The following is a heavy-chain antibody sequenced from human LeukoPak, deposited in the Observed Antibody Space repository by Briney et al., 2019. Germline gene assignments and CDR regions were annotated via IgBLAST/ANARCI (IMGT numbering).Heavy chain of an antibody. CDR1: GFTFSSYS. J-gene: IGHJ3*02. V-gene: IGHV3-64*02. Sequence: SGGSLRLSCAASGFTFSSYSMHWVRQAPGKGLEYVSAINDRGGRTYYAESVEGRFTISRDNAKNSLYLQMNSLRAEDTAVYYCARDESTMVRGVNAFDIWGQGTMVTVSS. CDR3: ARDESTMVRGVNAFDI. D-gene: IGHD3-10*01. CDR2: INDRGGRT.